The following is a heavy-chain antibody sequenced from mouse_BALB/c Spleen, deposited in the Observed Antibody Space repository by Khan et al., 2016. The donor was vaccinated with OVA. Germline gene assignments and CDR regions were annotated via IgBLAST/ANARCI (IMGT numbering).Heavy chain of an antibody. CDR3: TRGYYGDPFAY. D-gene: IGHD2-13*01. CDR1: GFTFNDYY. CDR2: ISAGENNI. Sequence: EVELVESGGGLVKPGGSLKISCAASGFTFNDYYMYWVRQTPEKSLEWVATISAGENNIYYPDNVKGRFTLSIETAKSKLYLQLSNLKSEDTAIYSCTRGYYGDPFAYWGHGTLVTVSA. V-gene: IGHV5-4*02. J-gene: IGHJ3*01.